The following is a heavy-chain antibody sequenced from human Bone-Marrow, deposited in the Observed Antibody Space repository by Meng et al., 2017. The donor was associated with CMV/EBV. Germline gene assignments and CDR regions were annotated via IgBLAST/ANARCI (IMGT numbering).Heavy chain of an antibody. CDR1: GYTFTGYY. Sequence: ASVKVSCKASGYTFTGYYMHWVRQAPGQGLEWMGWINPNSGGTNYAQKFQGRVTITTDESTSTAYMELSSLRSEDTAVYYCAGSGGDGYPYNRGGIMDYWGQGTLVTVSS. V-gene: IGHV1-2*02. CDR3: AGSGGDGYPYNRGGIMDY. J-gene: IGHJ4*02. CDR2: INPNSGGT. D-gene: IGHD5-24*01.